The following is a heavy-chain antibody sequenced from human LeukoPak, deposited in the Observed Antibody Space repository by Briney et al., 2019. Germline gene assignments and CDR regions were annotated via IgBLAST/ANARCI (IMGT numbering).Heavy chain of an antibody. CDR1: GFPFSNYW. CDR3: ARGGSGCFDI. J-gene: IGHJ3*02. V-gene: IGHV3-74*01. D-gene: IGHD1-26*01. CDR2: ISIESDGTKT. Sequence: GGSLRLSCAASGFPFSNYWMHWVRHAPGKGLERVSRISIESDGTKTSYADSVQGRFNISRDNAKNTVSLQMKSLRDEDTAIYYCARGGSGCFDIWGQGTMVTVSS.